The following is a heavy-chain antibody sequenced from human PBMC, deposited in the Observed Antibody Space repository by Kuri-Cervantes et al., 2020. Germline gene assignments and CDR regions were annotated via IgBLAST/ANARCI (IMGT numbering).Heavy chain of an antibody. CDR2: MYYGGRI. V-gene: IGHV4-59*02. CDR3: ARGHLAVAGFAYYYYYYMDV. D-gene: IGHD6-19*01. Sequence: GSLRLSCTVSGVSASDFYWSWIRQPPGKELEWIAYMYYGGRINYNSSLKSRVTISVDTSKNQFSLKLSSVTAADTAVYYCARGHLAVAGFAYYYYYYMDVWGKGTTVTVSS. J-gene: IGHJ6*03. CDR1: GVSASDFY.